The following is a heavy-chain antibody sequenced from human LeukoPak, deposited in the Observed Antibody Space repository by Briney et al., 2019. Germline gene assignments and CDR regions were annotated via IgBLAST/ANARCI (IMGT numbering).Heavy chain of an antibody. J-gene: IGHJ4*02. CDR1: GYSFTSYW. Sequence: TRGESLKISCKGSGYSFTSYWISWVRQMPGKGLEWMGRIDPSDSYTNYSPSFQGLVTISADKSISTAYLQWSSLKASDTAMYYCACSSGGHFFDYWGQGTLVTVSS. CDR2: IDPSDSYT. CDR3: ACSSGGHFFDY. D-gene: IGHD6-19*01. V-gene: IGHV5-10-1*01.